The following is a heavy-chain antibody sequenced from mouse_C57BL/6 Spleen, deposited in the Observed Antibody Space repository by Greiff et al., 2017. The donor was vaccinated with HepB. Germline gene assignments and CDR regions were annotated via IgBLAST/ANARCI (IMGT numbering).Heavy chain of an antibody. Sequence: QVQLQQPGAELVKPGASVKLSCKASGYTFTSYWMHWVKQRPGQGLEWIGMIHPNSGSTNYNEKFKSKATLTVDKSSSTAYMQLSSLTSEDSAVYYCERPYYYGSRYFDVWAQGPRSPSPQ. CDR3: ERPYYYGSRYFDV. J-gene: IGHJ1*03. V-gene: IGHV1-64*01. D-gene: IGHD1-1*01. CDR2: IHPNSGST. CDR1: GYTFTSYW.